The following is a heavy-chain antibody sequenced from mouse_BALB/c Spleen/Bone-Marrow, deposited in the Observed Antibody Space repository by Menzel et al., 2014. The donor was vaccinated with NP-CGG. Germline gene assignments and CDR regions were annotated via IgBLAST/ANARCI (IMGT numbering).Heavy chain of an antibody. Sequence: VQLQQSGPELVKPGASVKISCKTSGYTFTESTINWVKQSHGKSLEWIGGINPNNGATGYNQKFKGKATLTVDKSSSTAHLELRSLTSDDSAVYYCARRDYGPAWFTYWGQGTLVTVSA. CDR2: INPNNGAT. V-gene: IGHV1-26*01. CDR1: GYTFTEST. CDR3: ARRDYGPAWFTY. D-gene: IGHD1-1*01. J-gene: IGHJ3*01.